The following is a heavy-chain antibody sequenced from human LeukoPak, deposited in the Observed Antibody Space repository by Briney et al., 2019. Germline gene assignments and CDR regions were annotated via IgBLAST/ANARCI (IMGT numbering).Heavy chain of an antibody. J-gene: IGHJ4*02. CDR2: IIPIFGTA. Sequence: SVKVSCKAPGGTFSSYAISWVRQAPGQGLEWMGGIIPIFGTANYAQKFQGRVTITADESTSTAYMELSSLRSEDTAVYYCARGATQSGGSWYLNYWGQGTLVTVSS. CDR3: ARGATQSGGSWYLNY. CDR1: GGTFSSYA. V-gene: IGHV1-69*13. D-gene: IGHD6-13*01.